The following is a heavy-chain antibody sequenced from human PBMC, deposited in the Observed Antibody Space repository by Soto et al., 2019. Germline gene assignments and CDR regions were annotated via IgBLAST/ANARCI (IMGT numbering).Heavy chain of an antibody. CDR3: AKGYSGYDFYFDY. Sequence: EVQLLESGGGLVQPGGSLRLSCAASGFTFSSYAMSWVRQAPGKGLEWVSAISGSGGSSYYADSVKGRFTISRDNSKNTLYLQMNSLRAEDTSVYYCAKGYSGYDFYFDYWGQGTLVTVSS. D-gene: IGHD5-12*01. J-gene: IGHJ4*02. V-gene: IGHV3-23*01. CDR1: GFTFSSYA. CDR2: ISGSGGSS.